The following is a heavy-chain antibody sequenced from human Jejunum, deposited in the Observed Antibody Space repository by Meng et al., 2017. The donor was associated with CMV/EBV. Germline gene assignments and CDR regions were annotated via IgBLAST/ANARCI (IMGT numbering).Heavy chain of an antibody. CDR1: GYTFTGYF. J-gene: IGHJ4*02. D-gene: IGHD3-9*01. CDR3: ARRHDIDLFFDY. CDR2: INPNTAAT. V-gene: IGHV1-2*06. Sequence: QVLLVQSGAEVKKPGPSVKFPCKTSGYTFTGYFIHWVRQAPGQGLEWMGRINPNTAATDYAQKFQGRVTMIGDTSTNTVYLEMNSLRSGDTAVYYCARRHDIDLFFDYWGQGSLVTVSS.